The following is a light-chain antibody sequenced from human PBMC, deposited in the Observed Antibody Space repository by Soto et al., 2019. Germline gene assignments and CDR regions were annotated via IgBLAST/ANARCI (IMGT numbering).Light chain of an antibody. V-gene: IGLV2-23*02. Sequence: QSALTQPASVSGSAGQSITISCSGTMRDVGAYNLVSWYQQHPGTAPKLIIYEVRNRPSGISSRFSGSRSGNTASLTISGLQSEDEGDYYCCSFALRSTLIFGGGTKVTVL. CDR1: MRDVGAYNL. CDR2: EVR. J-gene: IGLJ2*01. CDR3: CSFALRSTLI.